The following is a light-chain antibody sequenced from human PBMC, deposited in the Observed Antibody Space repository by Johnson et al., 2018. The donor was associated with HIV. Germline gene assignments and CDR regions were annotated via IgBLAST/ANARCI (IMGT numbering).Light chain of an antibody. J-gene: IGLJ1*01. Sequence: QSILTQPPSVSAAPGQRVTISCSGSSSNIGNNYVSWYQLLPGTAPKLLIYDYDKRPSGIPDRFSGPKSGTSATLGITGLQTGDEADYYCGTWDSRLSVYVFGTGTKVTGL. CDR3: GTWDSRLSVYV. CDR1: SSNIGNNY. V-gene: IGLV1-51*01. CDR2: DYD.